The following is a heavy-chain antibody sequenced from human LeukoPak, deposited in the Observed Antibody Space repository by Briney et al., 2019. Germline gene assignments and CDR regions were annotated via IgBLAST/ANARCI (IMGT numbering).Heavy chain of an antibody. Sequence: QPGRSLRLSCAASGFTFSSYAMHWVRQAPGKGLERVAVISYDGSNKYYADSVKGRFTISRDNSKNTLYLQMNSLRAEDTAVYYCARRGAVTAAKDHPGRYYYGMDVWGKGSTVT. V-gene: IGHV3-30*04. J-gene: IGHJ6*04. CDR3: ARRGAVTAAKDHPGRYYYGMDV. CDR1: GFTFSSYA. CDR2: ISYDGSNK. D-gene: IGHD2-2*01.